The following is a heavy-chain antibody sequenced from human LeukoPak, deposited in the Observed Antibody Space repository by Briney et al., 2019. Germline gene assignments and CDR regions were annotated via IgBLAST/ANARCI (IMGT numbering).Heavy chain of an antibody. CDR3: AKPRGGDSWAFDV. CDR2: ISYDGRNK. D-gene: IGHD2-21*02. V-gene: IGHV3-30*18. Sequence: GGSLRLSCAASGFTFSTYGMHWVRQAPGKGLEGVAGISYDGRNKYYVDSVKGRFTISRDNSKNTLNLQMNSLRAEDTAVYYCAKPRGGDSWAFDVWGQGTMVTVSS. J-gene: IGHJ3*01. CDR1: GFTFSTYG.